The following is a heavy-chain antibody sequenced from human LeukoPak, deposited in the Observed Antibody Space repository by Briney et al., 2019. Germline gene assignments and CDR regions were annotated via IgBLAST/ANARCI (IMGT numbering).Heavy chain of an antibody. Sequence: GGSLRLSCAASGFTFSTYDMYWVRQAPGKGLECVASISRNSGAYTYYAASVKGRFTISRDNSRSTLYLQMNSLRAEDTAVYYCAKDSGMMVAGTRGIDYWGQGTLVTVSS. CDR1: GFTFSTYD. D-gene: IGHD6-19*01. V-gene: IGHV3-23*01. CDR2: ISRNSGAYT. CDR3: AKDSGMMVAGTRGIDY. J-gene: IGHJ4*02.